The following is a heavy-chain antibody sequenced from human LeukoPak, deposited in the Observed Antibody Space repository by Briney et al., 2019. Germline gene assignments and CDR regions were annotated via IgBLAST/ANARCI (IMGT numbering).Heavy chain of an antibody. D-gene: IGHD3-9*01. J-gene: IGHJ6*02. V-gene: IGHV3-74*01. CDR3: TRDLMDYDVSTGLHHYYMDV. CDR2: INTDDSST. CDR1: GFTFSNYW. Sequence: GGSLRLSCAASGFTFSNYWMHWVRQVPGEGLVWVSRINTDDSSTNYADSVRGRFTISRDNAKNTLYLQMNTLRVEDTAVYYCTRDLMDYDVSTGLHHYYMDVWGQGTTVTVSS.